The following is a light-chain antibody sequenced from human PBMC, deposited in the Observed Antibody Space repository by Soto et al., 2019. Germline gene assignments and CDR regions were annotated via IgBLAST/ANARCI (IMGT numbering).Light chain of an antibody. CDR1: QSVPKNY. Sequence: EILLTQSPGTLSLSPGERATLSCRASQSVPKNYLAWYQQEPGQAPRLLIYGPSSRATGIPDRVSGSGSGTDFTLTISRLEPEDFAVYYCHQYATSPQTFGQGTKVEIK. CDR2: GPS. CDR3: HQYATSPQT. J-gene: IGKJ1*01. V-gene: IGKV3-20*01.